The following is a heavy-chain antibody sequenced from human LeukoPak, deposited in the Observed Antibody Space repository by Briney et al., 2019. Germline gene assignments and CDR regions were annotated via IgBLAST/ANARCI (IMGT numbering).Heavy chain of an antibody. CDR1: GFTFSSYS. D-gene: IGHD3-3*01. CDR2: ISSSSSYI. CDR3: ARVSYYDFWSGYYYFDY. J-gene: IGHJ4*02. Sequence: GGSLRLSCAASGFTFSSYSMNWVRQAPGKGLEWVSSISSSSSYIYYADSVKGRFTITRDNAKNSLYLQMNSLRAEDTAVYYCARVSYYDFWSGYYYFDYWGQGTLVTVSS. V-gene: IGHV3-21*01.